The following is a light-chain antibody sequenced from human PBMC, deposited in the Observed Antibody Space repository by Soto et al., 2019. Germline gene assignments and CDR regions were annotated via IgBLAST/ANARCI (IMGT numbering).Light chain of an antibody. V-gene: IGLV2-8*01. J-gene: IGLJ2*01. CDR3: SSYGGSNNLL. Sequence: QSALTQPPSASGSPGQSVTISCTGTSNDVGAYNFISWYQQHPGKAPKLMIYEVNKRPSGVPDRFSGSKSGNTASLTVSGLQAEDEADYYCSSYGGSNNLLFGGGTKLTV. CDR1: SNDVGAYNF. CDR2: EVN.